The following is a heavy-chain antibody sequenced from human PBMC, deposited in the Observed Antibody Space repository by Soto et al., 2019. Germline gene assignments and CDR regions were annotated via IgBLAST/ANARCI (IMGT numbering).Heavy chain of an antibody. V-gene: IGHV3-23*01. CDR3: ARKVLGSTSRPDWWYFDL. D-gene: IGHD2-2*01. CDR1: GFTFINYA. J-gene: IGHJ2*01. Sequence: EVQLLESGGGLVQPGGSLRLSCVGSGFTFINYAMNWVRQTPGQGLEWVSGISGGGDRTFDADSVKGRFTISRDNSKNTVNLQMNSLRADDTAVYYCARKVLGSTSRPDWWYFDLWGRGTLVTVSS. CDR2: ISGGGDRT.